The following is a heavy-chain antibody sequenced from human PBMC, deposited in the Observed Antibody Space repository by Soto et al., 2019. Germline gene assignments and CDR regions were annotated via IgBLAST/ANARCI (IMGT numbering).Heavy chain of an antibody. V-gene: IGHV3-23*01. CDR3: AKANIRDIVVVPAGKDYGMDV. Sequence: EVQLLESGGGLVQPGGSLRLSCAASGFTFSSYAMSWVRQAPGKGLEWVSDISGSGGSTYYADSVKGRFTISRDNSKNTLYLQMTSLRAEYTAVYYCAKANIRDIVVVPAGKDYGMDVWGQGTTVTVSS. D-gene: IGHD2-2*01. CDR2: ISGSGGST. J-gene: IGHJ6*02. CDR1: GFTFSSYA.